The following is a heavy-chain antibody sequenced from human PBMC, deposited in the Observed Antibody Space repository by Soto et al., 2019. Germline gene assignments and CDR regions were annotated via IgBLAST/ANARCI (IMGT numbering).Heavy chain of an antibody. Sequence: PSETLSLTCTVSGGSISSYYWSWIRQPPGKGLEWIGYIYYSGSTNYNPSLKSRVTISVDTSKNQFSLKLSSVTAADTAVYYCARRHGVANDYWGQGTLVTFSS. D-gene: IGHD2-15*01. J-gene: IGHJ4*02. V-gene: IGHV4-59*08. CDR2: IYYSGST. CDR3: ARRHGVANDY. CDR1: GGSISSYY.